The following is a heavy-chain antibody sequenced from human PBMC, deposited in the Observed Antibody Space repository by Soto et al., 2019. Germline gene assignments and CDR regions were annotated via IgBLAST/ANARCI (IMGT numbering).Heavy chain of an antibody. D-gene: IGHD2-2*01. J-gene: IGHJ4*02. CDR2: ISYDGSNK. CDR3: AKDSHGYCSSTSCQIDY. CDR1: GFTFSSYG. V-gene: IGHV3-30*18. Sequence: QVQLVESGGGVVQPGRSLRLSCAASGFTFSSYGMHWVRQAPGKGLEWVAVISYDGSNKYYADSVKGRFTISRDNSKNTLYLQMNSLRAEDTAVYYCAKDSHGYCSSTSCQIDYWGQGTLVTVSS.